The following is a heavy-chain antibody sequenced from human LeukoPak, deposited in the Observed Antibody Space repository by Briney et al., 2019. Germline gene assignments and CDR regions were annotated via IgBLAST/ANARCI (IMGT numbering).Heavy chain of an antibody. J-gene: IGHJ4*02. CDR1: GYTFTGYY. V-gene: IGHV1-2*02. CDR2: INPNSGAT. CDR3: AREPDIVVVPAAMGC. Sequence: ASVKVSCKASGYTFTGYYIHWVRQAPGQGLEWMGWINPNSGATNYAQKFQGRVTMTRDTSISTAYMELSRLRSDDTAVYYCAREPDIVVVPAAMGCWGQGTLVTVSS. D-gene: IGHD2-2*01.